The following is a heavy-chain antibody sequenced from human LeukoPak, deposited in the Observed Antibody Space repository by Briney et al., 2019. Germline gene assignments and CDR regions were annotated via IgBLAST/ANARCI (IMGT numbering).Heavy chain of an antibody. V-gene: IGHV3-33*06. J-gene: IGHJ4*02. Sequence: GGSLRLSCAASKFTSRHYGMHWVRQAPGKGLEWVAVIWNDGSSQYYADSVKGRFTVSRDNSQNTLFLQMNNLRPEDTAVYYCAKDAERGFDYSNSLDKWGQGTLVTVSS. CDR2: IWNDGSSQ. D-gene: IGHD4-11*01. CDR1: KFTSRHYG. CDR3: AKDAERGFDYSNSLDK.